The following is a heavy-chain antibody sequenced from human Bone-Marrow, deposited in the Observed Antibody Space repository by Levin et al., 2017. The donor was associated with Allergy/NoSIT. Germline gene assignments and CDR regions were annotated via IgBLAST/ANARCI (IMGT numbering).Heavy chain of an antibody. Sequence: GGSLRLSCAASGFTFSSYWMSWVRQAPGKGLEWVANIKQDGSEKYYVDSVKGRFTISRDNAKNSLYLQMNSLRAEDTAVYYCARGCIQYSRAPFDYWGQGTLVTVSS. CDR1: GFTFSSYW. D-gene: IGHD6-13*01. J-gene: IGHJ4*02. V-gene: IGHV3-7*01. CDR3: ARGCIQYSRAPFDY. CDR2: IKQDGSEK.